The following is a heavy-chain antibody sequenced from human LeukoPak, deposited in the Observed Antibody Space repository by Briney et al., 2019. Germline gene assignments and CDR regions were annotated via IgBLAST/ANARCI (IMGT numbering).Heavy chain of an antibody. D-gene: IGHD3-9*01. V-gene: IGHV3-21*01. J-gene: IGHJ6*02. Sequence: GGSLRLSCAASGFTFSTNSMNWVRQAPGKALEWVSSISSRSNHIHYADSVKGRFTISRDNAKNSLYLQMNSLRAEDTALYYCARDVDPYYYYGLDVWGQGTTVTVSS. CDR2: ISSRSNHI. CDR3: ARDVDPYYYYGLDV. CDR1: GFTFSTNS.